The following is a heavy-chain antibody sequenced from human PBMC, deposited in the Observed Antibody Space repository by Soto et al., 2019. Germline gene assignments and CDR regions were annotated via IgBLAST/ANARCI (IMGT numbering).Heavy chain of an antibody. V-gene: IGHV3-15*01. D-gene: IGHD3-16*01. Sequence: GGSLRLSCAASGFTFSNAWMSWVRQAPGKGLEWVGRIKSKTDGGTTDYAAPVKGRFTISIDDSKNTLYLQMNSLKTEDTAVYCCTTDTHYATTYYYYGMDVWGQGTTVTVSS. CDR2: IKSKTDGGTT. J-gene: IGHJ6*02. CDR1: GFTFSNAW. CDR3: TTDTHYATTYYYYGMDV.